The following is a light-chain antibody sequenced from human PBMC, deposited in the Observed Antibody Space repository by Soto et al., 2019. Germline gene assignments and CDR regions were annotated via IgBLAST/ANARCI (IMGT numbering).Light chain of an antibody. CDR3: SSYTSSSTYV. CDR2: DVS. CDR1: SSDVGGYNY. J-gene: IGLJ1*01. Sequence: QSVLTQPASVSGSPGQSNTIACTGTSSDVGGYNYVSWYQQHPGKAPKLMIYDVSNRPSGVSNRFSGSKSGNTASLTISGLQAEDEADYYCSSYTSSSTYVFGNGTKVTVL. V-gene: IGLV2-14*01.